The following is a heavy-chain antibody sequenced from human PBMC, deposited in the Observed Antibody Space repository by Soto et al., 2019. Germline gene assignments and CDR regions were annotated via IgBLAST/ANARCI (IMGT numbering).Heavy chain of an antibody. CDR2: IFYSGST. CDR1: GGSISSGVYY. J-gene: IGHJ4*02. CDR3: VRDTGGNSEFGY. V-gene: IGHV4-30-4*08. Sequence: PWETLSLTCTVSGGSISSGVYYWSWIRQLPGKGLEWIGYIFYSGSTYYNPSLKSRLTISIDTSKNQFSLRLSSVTAADTAVYYCVRDTGGNSEFGYWGQGTLVTVSS. D-gene: IGHD2-21*02.